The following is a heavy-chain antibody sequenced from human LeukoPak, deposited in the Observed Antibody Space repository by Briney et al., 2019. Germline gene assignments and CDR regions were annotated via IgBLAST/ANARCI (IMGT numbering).Heavy chain of an antibody. J-gene: IGHJ4*02. CDR1: GFTISTNY. D-gene: IGHD3-10*01. V-gene: IGHV3-66*04. CDR3: ARPHVATSGGNYFDH. CDR2: IYSGGST. Sequence: GGSLRLSCAASGFTISTNYMTWVRQAPGKGLEWVSTIYSGGSTYYADSVKGRFTISRDNSKNTLFLQMNSLRAEDTAVYYCARPHVATSGGNYFDHWGQGTVVTVSS.